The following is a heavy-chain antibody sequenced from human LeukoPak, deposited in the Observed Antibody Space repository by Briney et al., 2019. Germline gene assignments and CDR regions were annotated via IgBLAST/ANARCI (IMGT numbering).Heavy chain of an antibody. Sequence: ASVKVSCKASGYTFTGYYMHWVRQAPGQGLEWMGWINPNSGGTNYAQKFQGRVTMTRDTSISTAYMELSRLRSDVTAVYYCARVSLFFGVVPFDYWGQGTLVTVSS. D-gene: IGHD3-3*01. CDR2: INPNSGGT. CDR1: GYTFTGYY. CDR3: ARVSLFFGVVPFDY. J-gene: IGHJ4*02. V-gene: IGHV1-2*02.